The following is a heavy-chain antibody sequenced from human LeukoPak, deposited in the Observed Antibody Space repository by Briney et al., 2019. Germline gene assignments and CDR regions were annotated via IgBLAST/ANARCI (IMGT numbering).Heavy chain of an antibody. CDR1: GGTFSSYA. Sequence: SVKVSCKASGGTFSSYAISWVRQAPGQGLEWMGGIIPIFGTANYAQKFQGRVTITADESTSTAYMELSSLRSEDTALYYCARPYCSSTSCYGAGDYYYYYMDVWGKGTTVTVSS. J-gene: IGHJ6*03. CDR3: ARPYCSSTSCYGAGDYYYYYMDV. CDR2: IIPIFGTA. D-gene: IGHD2-2*01. V-gene: IGHV1-69*13.